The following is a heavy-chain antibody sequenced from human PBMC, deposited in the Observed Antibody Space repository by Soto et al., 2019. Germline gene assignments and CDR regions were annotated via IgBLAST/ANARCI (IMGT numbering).Heavy chain of an antibody. D-gene: IGHD1-26*01. J-gene: IGHJ6*02. CDR3: AKRAYYDLAGMDV. Sequence: EVQLLESGGDLVQPGGSLRLSCAGSGFTFSSQAMSWVRQAPGKGLEWVSGISGSGATTYYAEPVKGRFTMSRDNSKNTLSLQMNSLRAADTAVYYCAKRAYYDLAGMDVWGQGTTVTVSS. CDR1: GFTFSSQA. CDR2: ISGSGATT. V-gene: IGHV3-23*01.